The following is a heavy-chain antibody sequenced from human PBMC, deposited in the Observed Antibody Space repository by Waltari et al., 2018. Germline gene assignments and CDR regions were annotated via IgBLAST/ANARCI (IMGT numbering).Heavy chain of an antibody. CDR3: ARHQDWVVVSATWFDP. CDR2: IYYSGNT. D-gene: IGHD2-21*02. J-gene: IGHJ5*02. Sequence: QLRLQESGPGLVKPSDPLSLTCTVSGGSISSTNYYWGWIRQPPGKGLEWIGSIYYSGNTYYNPSLKSRVTMSADTSKNQFSLKLSSVTAADTAVYYCARHQDWVVVSATWFDPWGQGTLVTVSS. V-gene: IGHV4-39*01. CDR1: GGSISSTNYY.